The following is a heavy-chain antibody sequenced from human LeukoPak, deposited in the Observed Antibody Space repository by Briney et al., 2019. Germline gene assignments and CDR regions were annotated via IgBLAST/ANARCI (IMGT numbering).Heavy chain of an antibody. CDR1: GGSISSSSYY. CDR3: ANHYYDSSGYYHDAFDI. CDR2: IYYSGST. J-gene: IGHJ3*02. Sequence: SETLSLTCTVSGGSISSSSYYWGWIRQPPGKGLEWIGSIYYSGSTYYNPSLKSRVTISVDTSKNQFSLKLSSVTAADTAVYYCANHYYDSSGYYHDAFDIWGQGTMVTVSS. D-gene: IGHD3-22*01. V-gene: IGHV4-39*07.